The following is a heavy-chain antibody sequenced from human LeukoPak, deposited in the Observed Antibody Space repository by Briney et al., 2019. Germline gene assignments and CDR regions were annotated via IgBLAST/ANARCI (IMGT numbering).Heavy chain of an antibody. D-gene: IGHD5-12*01. V-gene: IGHV3-48*01. CDR1: GFTFSSYS. J-gene: IGHJ4*02. CDR2: ISSSSSTI. CDR3: ARSTPDIVATNQPYDY. Sequence: GGSLRLSCAVSGFTFSSYSMNWVRQAPGKGLEWVSYISSSSSTIYYADSVKGRFTISRDNAKNSLYLQMNSLRAEDTAVYYCARSTPDIVATNQPYDYWGQGTLVTVSS.